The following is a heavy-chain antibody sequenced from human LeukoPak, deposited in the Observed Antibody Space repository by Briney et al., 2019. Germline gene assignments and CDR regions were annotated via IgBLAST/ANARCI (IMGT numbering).Heavy chain of an antibody. CDR3: ANSAYTSGWEIFDY. Sequence: GGSLRLSCAASGFTFSSYTLSWVRQAPGKGLEWVSSINGNSNFIYYADSVQGRFTISRDNSKNTLYLQMNGLRLEDTAVYFCANSAYTSGWEIFDYWGQGTLVIVSS. J-gene: IGHJ4*02. CDR1: GFTFSSYT. CDR2: INGNSNFI. V-gene: IGHV3-21*01. D-gene: IGHD6-19*01.